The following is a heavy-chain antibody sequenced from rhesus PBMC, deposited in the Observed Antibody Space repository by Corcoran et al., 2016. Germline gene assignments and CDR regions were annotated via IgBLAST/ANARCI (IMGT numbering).Heavy chain of an antibody. CDR2: INPSNGNT. J-gene: IGHJ4*01. D-gene: IGHD2-21*01. V-gene: IGHV1-200*01. Sequence: QVQLVQSGAEVKKPGTSVKLSCKASGYTFTSYYINWVRQAPGQGLEWMEWINPSNGNTGYDQNFQGRVTMTRDTSTNPAYMELNSLVSEDTAVYYCARDGFTPGSDFDYWGQGVLVTVSS. CDR3: ARDGFTPGSDFDY. CDR1: GYTFTSYY.